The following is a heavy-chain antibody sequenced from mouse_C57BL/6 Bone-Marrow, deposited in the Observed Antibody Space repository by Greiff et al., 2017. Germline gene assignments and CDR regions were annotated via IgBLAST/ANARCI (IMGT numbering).Heavy chain of an antibody. CDR3: ARARCGYSVVDAYYFDY. CDR2: ISDGGSYT. J-gene: IGHJ2*01. D-gene: IGHD1-1*01. CDR1: GFTFSSYA. V-gene: IGHV5-4*01. Sequence: EVHLVESGGGLVKPGASLKLSCAASGFTFSSYAMSWVRQTPGKRLEWVATISDGGSYTYYPDKVKGRFTISRDNAKNNLYLQMSHLKSEDTAMSEVARARCGYSVVDAYYFDYWGQGTTLTVSS.